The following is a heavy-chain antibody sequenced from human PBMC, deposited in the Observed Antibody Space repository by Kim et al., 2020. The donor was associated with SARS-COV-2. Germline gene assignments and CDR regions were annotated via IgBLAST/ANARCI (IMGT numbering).Heavy chain of an antibody. V-gene: IGHV2-70*01. CDR3: ARMMTYVFEKTAVADDYYGMDV. Sequence: SGPTLVNPTQTLTLTCTFSGFSLSTSGMCVSWIRQPPGKALEWLALIDWDDDKYYSTSLKTRLTISKDTSKNQVVLTMTNMDPVDTATYYCARMMTYVFEKTAVADDYYGMDVWGQGTTVTVSS. CDR1: GFSLSTSGMC. D-gene: IGHD6-19*01. J-gene: IGHJ6*02. CDR2: IDWDDDK.